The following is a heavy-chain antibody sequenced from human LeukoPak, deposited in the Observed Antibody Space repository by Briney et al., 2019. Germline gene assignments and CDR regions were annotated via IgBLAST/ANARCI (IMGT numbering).Heavy chain of an antibody. CDR1: GFTFSSYG. J-gene: IGHJ6*02. CDR3: ARGVLPYYYYYGMDV. CDR2: IWYDGSNK. V-gene: IGHV3-33*01. Sequence: GGSLRLSCAASGFTFSSYGMHWVRQAPGKGLEWVAVIWYDGSNKYYADSVKGRFTISRDNSKNTLYLQMNSLRAEDTAVYYCARGVLPYYYYYGMDVWGLGTTVTVSS.